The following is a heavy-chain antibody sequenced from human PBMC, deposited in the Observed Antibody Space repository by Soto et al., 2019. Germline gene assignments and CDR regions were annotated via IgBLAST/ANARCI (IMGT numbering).Heavy chain of an antibody. D-gene: IGHD6-19*01. J-gene: IGHJ3*02. Sequence: PXXTLSLTCAVYRASFSGYYWSWIRPPPGKGMEWTGXINHSXSTNYKQSLKXXVTISVDTXKNQLSLKLSSVNDADKAVYYCAHYSSGRDFDIWGKGTMVTV. CDR3: AHYSSGRDFDI. CDR2: INHSXST. CDR1: RASFSGYY. V-gene: IGHV4-34*01.